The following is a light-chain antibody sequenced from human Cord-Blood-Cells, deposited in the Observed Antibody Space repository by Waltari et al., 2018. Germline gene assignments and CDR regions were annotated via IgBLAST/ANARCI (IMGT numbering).Light chain of an antibody. CDR3: SSYAGSNNVV. J-gene: IGLJ2*01. V-gene: IGLV2-8*01. CDR2: EVS. CDR1: SRDAGGYNY. Sequence: QSPLTQPPSASGPPGQAVTISCTGTSRDAGGYNYVSWYQQHPGQAPNLMTYEVSKRPSGVPDRFSGSKSGNTAALTVSGLQAEDEADYYCSSYAGSNNVVFGGGTKLTVL.